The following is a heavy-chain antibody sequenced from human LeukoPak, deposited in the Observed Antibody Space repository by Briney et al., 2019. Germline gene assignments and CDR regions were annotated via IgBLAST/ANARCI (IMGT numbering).Heavy chain of an antibody. CDR2: ISGDRGST. CDR1: GFTFTSYG. CDR3: ASLKTDGYFDY. D-gene: IGHD5-24*01. J-gene: IGHJ4*02. Sequence: ASLKLSCTASGFTFTSYGMSWVRQAPGQGLEWMGWISGDRGSTNYAQKLRGRVTMTTDTSTSTAYMELRSLRSDDTAVYYCASLKTDGYFDYWGQGTLVTVSS. V-gene: IGHV1-18*01.